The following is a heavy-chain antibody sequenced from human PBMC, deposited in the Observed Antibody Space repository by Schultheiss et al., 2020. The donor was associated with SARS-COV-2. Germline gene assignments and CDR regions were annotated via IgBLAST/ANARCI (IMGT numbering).Heavy chain of an antibody. V-gene: IGHV3/OR16-10*01. CDR2: IGTGGDT. CDR3: TTGPGYFDY. Sequence: GGSLRLSCAASGFTFSSYEMNWVRQAPGKGLEWVSAIGTGGDTYYADSVKGRFTISRDNAKNTLYLQMNSLKTEDTAVYYCTTGPGYFDYWGQGTLVTVSS. J-gene: IGHJ4*02. D-gene: IGHD1-14*01. CDR1: GFTFSSYE.